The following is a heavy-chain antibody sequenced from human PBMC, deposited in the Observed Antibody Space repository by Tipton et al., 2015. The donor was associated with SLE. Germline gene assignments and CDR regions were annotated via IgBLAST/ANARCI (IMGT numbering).Heavy chain of an antibody. CDR2: IYSSGTT. CDR1: GGSISSYY. J-gene: IGHJ1*01. CDR3: ARSLYKQLTFEFFHH. D-gene: IGHD6-13*01. V-gene: IGHV4-4*07. Sequence: TLSLTCTVSGGSISSYYWSWIRQPAGKGLEWIGRIYSSGTTNYYPSLKSRVTMSVDTSKNQFSLKLSSVTAADTAVYYCARSLYKQLTFEFFHHWGQGTLVTVSS.